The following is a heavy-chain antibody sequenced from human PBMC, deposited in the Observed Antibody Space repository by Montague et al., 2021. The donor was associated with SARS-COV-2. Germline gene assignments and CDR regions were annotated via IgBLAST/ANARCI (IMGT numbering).Heavy chain of an antibody. CDR1: GGSFGDDH. Sequence: SETLSLTCAVYGGSFGDDHWSWIRQPPGKGLEWIGNIRQSGRTNYNPSLKSRVTISVDTSKNQFSLKLTSVTAADTGLYFCARVHLSVSMIVVVFTSASYHFDYWGQGALVTVSS. D-gene: IGHD3-22*01. CDR2: IRQSGRT. CDR3: ARVHLSVSMIVVVFTSASYHFDY. V-gene: IGHV4-34*01. J-gene: IGHJ4*02.